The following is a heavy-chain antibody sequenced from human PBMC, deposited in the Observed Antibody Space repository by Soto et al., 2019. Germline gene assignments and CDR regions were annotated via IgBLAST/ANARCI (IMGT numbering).Heavy chain of an antibody. CDR1: GFTFSNAW. CDR2: IKSKTDGGTT. D-gene: IGHD2-15*01. J-gene: IGHJ6*02. V-gene: IGHV3-15*01. Sequence: GGSLRLSCAASGFTFSNAWMSWVRQAPGKGLEWVGRIKSKTDGGTTDYAAPVKGRFTISRDDSKNTLYLQMTSLKTEDAAVYYWTTGQDCSGGSCYDYYGMDVWGQGTTVTVSS. CDR3: TTGQDCSGGSCYDYYGMDV.